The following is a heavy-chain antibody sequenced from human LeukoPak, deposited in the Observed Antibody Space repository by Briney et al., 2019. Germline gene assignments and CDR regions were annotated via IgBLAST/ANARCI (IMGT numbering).Heavy chain of an antibody. D-gene: IGHD6-19*01. CDR2: INHSGST. CDR1: GGSFSGYY. J-gene: IGHJ5*02. Sequence: SETLSLTCAVYGGSFSGYYWSWIRQPPGKGLEWIGEINHSGSTNYNPSLKSRVTISVDTSKNQFSLKLSSVTAADTAVYYCAGQNAQWLVRRWFDPWGQGTLVTVSS. CDR3: AGQNAQWLVRRWFDP. V-gene: IGHV4-34*01.